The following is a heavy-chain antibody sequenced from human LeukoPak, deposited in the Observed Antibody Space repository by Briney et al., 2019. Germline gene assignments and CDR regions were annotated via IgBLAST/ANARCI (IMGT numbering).Heavy chain of an antibody. V-gene: IGHV3-30-3*01. CDR1: GFTLSNYA. J-gene: IGHJ4*02. Sequence: GRSLRLSCAASGFTLSNYAIHWVRQAPGKGLEWVAVISYDGNNKYYADSVKGRFTISRDNSKSTLYLQMNSLRAEDTAVYYCARPQGGRQLWLHFDYWGQGTLVTVSS. CDR2: ISYDGNNK. D-gene: IGHD5-18*01. CDR3: ARPQGGRQLWLHFDY.